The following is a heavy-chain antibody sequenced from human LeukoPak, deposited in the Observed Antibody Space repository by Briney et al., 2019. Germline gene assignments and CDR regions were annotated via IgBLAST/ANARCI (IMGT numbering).Heavy chain of an antibody. V-gene: IGHV1-69*04. D-gene: IGHD6-13*01. CDR2: IIPILGIA. J-gene: IGHJ4*02. CDR1: GGTFSSYA. CDR3: ARYRSPQTYYFDY. Sequence: EASVTVSCTASGGTFSSYAISWVRQAPGQGLEWMGRIIPILGIANYAQKFQGRVTITADKSTSTAYMELSSLRSEDTAVYYCARYRSPQTYYFDYWGQGTLVTVSS.